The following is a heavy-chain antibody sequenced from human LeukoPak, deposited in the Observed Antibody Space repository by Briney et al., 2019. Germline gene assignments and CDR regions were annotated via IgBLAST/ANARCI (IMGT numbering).Heavy chain of an antibody. CDR2: ISSSSIGSTI. Sequence: GGSLRLSCAASGFTLNRYSMNWVRQAPGTGQGLISYISSSSIGSTIYYTDSVKGRFTITRDSANNSLYLQMNSLRADDTAVYYCARLYGGYSGRIDYWGQGTLVTVSS. CDR3: ARLYGGYSGRIDY. V-gene: IGHV3-48*01. D-gene: IGHD4-23*01. CDR1: GFTLNRYS. J-gene: IGHJ4*02.